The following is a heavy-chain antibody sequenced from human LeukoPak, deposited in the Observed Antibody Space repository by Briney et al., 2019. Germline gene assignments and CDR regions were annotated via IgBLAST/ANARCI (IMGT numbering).Heavy chain of an antibody. J-gene: IGHJ4*02. CDR2: ISGDGSMT. Sequence: GGSLRLSCAVSGFTFRSYWMHWVRQAPGKGLVWVLRISGDGSMTNYADSVKGRFTISRDNAKNTVYLQMNSLRAEDTAVYYCARYSSSSGGASHYLDYWGQGTLVTVSS. CDR3: ARYSSSSGGASHYLDY. V-gene: IGHV3-74*01. CDR1: GFTFRSYW. D-gene: IGHD6-6*01.